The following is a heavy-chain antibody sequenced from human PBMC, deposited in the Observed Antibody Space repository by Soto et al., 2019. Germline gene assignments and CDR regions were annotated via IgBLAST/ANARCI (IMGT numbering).Heavy chain of an antibody. CDR3: AKDRPSGSRPYYCGMAV. J-gene: IGHJ6*02. D-gene: IGHD1-26*01. CDR2: ISYDGSNK. CDR1: GFTFSSYG. V-gene: IGHV3-30*18. Sequence: QVQLVESGGGVVQPGRSLRLSCAASGFTFSSYGMHWVRQAPGKGLEWVAVISYDGSNKYYADSVKGRFTISRDNSTNTLYLQMNSLRGEATAVYYCAKDRPSGSRPYYCGMAVWGQGTTVTVSS.